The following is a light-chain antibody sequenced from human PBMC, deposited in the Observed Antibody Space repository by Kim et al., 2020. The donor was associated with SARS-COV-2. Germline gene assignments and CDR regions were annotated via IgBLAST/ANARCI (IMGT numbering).Light chain of an antibody. J-gene: IGLJ1*01. CDR3: SSYTSRSTLV. Sequence: GQSLTISCTGTSSVVGGYNYVAWYQHHPGKAPNLMIYEAINRPSGVSNLFPGSKSGNTASLTISGLQAEDEADYYFSSYTSRSTLVFGTGTKVTVL. CDR2: EAI. V-gene: IGLV2-14*01. CDR1: SSVVGGYNY.